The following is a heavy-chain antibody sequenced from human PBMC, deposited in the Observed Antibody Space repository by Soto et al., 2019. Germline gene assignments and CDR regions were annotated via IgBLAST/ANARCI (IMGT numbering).Heavy chain of an antibody. CDR3: VGTGNTDDG. CDR2: SFYSGDT. J-gene: IGHJ1*01. V-gene: IGHV4-30-4*01. D-gene: IGHD1-7*01. Sequence: VQLHGSGQGLVKPSQTLSLTCTVSGASVHPGSYYWSYIRQSPGKGLAWLGSSFYSGDTYYNPTLKSGATISLTTSRNQISLTLTSVTDADTAVAFCVGTGNTDDGWGQGTLVTVSS. CDR1: GASVHPGSYY.